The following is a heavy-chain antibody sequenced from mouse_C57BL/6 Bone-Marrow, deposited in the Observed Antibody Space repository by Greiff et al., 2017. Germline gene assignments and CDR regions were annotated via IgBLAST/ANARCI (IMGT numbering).Heavy chain of an antibody. Sequence: EVQLVESGGGLVQPKGSLKLSCAASGFTFNTFAMHWVRMAPGTGLEWVSRIRSKSSNYATYYADSVKDRSTISRDDSQSMLYLQMNNLKTKDTAMYYCVRGTAGHWGQETLVTVSA. CDR1: GFTFNTFA. J-gene: IGHJ3*01. CDR2: IRSKSSNYAT. V-gene: IGHV10-3*01. CDR3: VRGTAGH.